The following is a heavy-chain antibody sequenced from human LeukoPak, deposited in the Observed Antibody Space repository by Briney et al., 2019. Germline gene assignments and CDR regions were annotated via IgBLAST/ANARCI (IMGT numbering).Heavy chain of an antibody. CDR2: ISYDGSNK. D-gene: IGHD6-19*01. J-gene: IGHJ4*02. Sequence: GGSLRLSCAASGFTFSSYAMHWVRQAPGKELEWVAVISYDGSNKYYADSVKGRFTISRDNSKNTLYLQMNSLRAEDTAVYYCARRSASGWYFLDYWGQGTLVTVSS. CDR1: GFTFSSYA. CDR3: ARRSASGWYFLDY. V-gene: IGHV3-30*04.